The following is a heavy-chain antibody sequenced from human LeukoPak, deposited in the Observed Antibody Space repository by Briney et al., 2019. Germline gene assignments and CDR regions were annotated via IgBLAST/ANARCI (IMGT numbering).Heavy chain of an antibody. CDR2: IYYSGST. Sequence: KTSETLSLTCTVSGGSISSYYWSWIRQPPGKGLEWIGYIYYSGSTSYNPSLKSRVTISVDTSKNQFSLKLSSVTAADTAVYYCARDRDYWGQGTLVTVSS. CDR3: ARDRDY. CDR1: GGSISSYY. J-gene: IGHJ4*02. V-gene: IGHV4-59*01.